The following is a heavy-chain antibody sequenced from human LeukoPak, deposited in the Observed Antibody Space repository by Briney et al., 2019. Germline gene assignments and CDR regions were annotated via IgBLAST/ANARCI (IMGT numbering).Heavy chain of an antibody. D-gene: IGHD2/OR15-2a*01. Sequence: PGGSLRLSCAVSGFTVSGNYMSWVRQAPGKGLVWVSRINADGSTINYADSVEGRFTISRDNAKNTLYLQMNSLRAEDTAVYFCARGFLRRGSPVDFWGQGTPVTVTS. CDR1: GFTVSGNY. J-gene: IGHJ4*02. V-gene: IGHV3-74*01. CDR3: ARGFLRRGSPVDF. CDR2: INADGSTI.